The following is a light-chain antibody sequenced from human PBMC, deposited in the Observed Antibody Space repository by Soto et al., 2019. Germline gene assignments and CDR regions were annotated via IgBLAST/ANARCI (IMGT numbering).Light chain of an antibody. CDR1: QIFPSSY. CDR3: QHYDSSPT. Sequence: EIVLTQSPGTLSLSPGERATLSCRASQIFPSSYLAWYQQTPGQAPRLLIYGASSRAPGIPDRFSGSGSGTDFILTISRLEPEDFAVYYCQHYDSSPTFGGGTKVEIK. CDR2: GAS. J-gene: IGKJ4*01. V-gene: IGKV3-20*01.